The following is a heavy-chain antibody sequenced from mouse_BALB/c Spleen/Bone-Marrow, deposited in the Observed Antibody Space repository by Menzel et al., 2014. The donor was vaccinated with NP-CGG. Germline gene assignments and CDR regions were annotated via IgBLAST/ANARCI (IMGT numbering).Heavy chain of an antibody. V-gene: IGHV3-8*02. CDR2: ISYSGST. Sequence: EVQVVESGPSLVKPSQTLSLTCSVTGDSIXSGYWNWIRKFPGNKLEYMGYISYSGSTYYNPSLKSRISITRDTSKNXYYLQLNSVTTEDTATYYCARLNIPDAMDYWGQGTSVTVSS. CDR1: GDSIXSGY. J-gene: IGHJ4*01. CDR3: ARLNIPDAMDY.